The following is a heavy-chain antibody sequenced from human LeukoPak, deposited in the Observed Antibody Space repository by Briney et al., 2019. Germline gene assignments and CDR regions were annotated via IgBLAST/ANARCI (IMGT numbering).Heavy chain of an antibody. D-gene: IGHD5-12*01. CDR2: ISYDGSNK. V-gene: IGHV3-30*19. Sequence: GGSLRLSCAASGFTFSSYGMHWVRQAPGKGLEWVAVISYDGSNKCYADSVKGRFIISRDNSKNTLYLQMNSLRAEDTAVYYCARDRSRVDIVATIYWGQGTLVTVSS. J-gene: IGHJ4*02. CDR1: GFTFSSYG. CDR3: ARDRSRVDIVATIY.